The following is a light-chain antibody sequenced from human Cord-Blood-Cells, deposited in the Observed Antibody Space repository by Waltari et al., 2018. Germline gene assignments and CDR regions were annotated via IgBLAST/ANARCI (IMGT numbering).Light chain of an antibody. J-gene: IGLJ3*02. Sequence: QSALTQPASVSGSPGQSITISCTGTSSDVGRYNLVSWYQPHPGKAPKLRIYEGSKRPSGVSNRFSGSKSGNTASLTISGLQAEDEADYYCCSYAGSRVFGGGTKLTVL. CDR3: CSYAGSRV. V-gene: IGLV2-23*01. CDR2: EGS. CDR1: SSDVGRYNL.